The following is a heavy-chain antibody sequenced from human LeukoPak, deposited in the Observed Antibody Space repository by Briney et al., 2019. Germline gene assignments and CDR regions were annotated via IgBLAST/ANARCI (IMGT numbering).Heavy chain of an antibody. CDR3: ARAEYSSLGFDY. Sequence: SETLSLTCTVSGGSISSSSYYWGWIRQPPGKGLEWIGSIYYSGSTYYNPSLKSRVTISVDTSKNQFSLKLSSVTAADTAVYYCARAEYSSLGFDYWGQGTLVTVSS. V-gene: IGHV4-39*07. CDR2: IYYSGST. D-gene: IGHD6-6*01. CDR1: GGSISSSSYY. J-gene: IGHJ4*02.